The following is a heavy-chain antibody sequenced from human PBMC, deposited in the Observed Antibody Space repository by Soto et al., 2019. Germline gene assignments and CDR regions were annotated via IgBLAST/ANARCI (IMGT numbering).Heavy chain of an antibody. V-gene: IGHV1-18*01. D-gene: IGHD2-15*01. CDR2: ISAYNGNT. CDR3: ARVNRCSGGSYYSTYYYYYMDV. CDR1: GYTFTSYG. J-gene: IGHJ6*03. Sequence: ASVKVSCKASGYTFTSYGISWVRQAPGQGLEWMGWISAYNGNTNYAQKLQGRVTMTTDTSTSTAYMELRSLRSDDTAVYYCARVNRCSGGSYYSTYYYYYMDVWGKGTTVTVSS.